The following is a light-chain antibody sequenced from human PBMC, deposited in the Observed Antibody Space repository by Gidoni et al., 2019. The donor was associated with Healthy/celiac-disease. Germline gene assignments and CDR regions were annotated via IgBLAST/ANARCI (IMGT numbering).Light chain of an antibody. CDR1: NLGSKN. V-gene: IGLV3-9*01. CDR3: QVWDSSTGV. Sequence: SYELTQPLSVSVALGQTARITCGGNNLGSKNVHWYQQQPGQAPVLVIYRDSNRPSVIPERFSGSNSGNTATLTISRAQAGDEADYYCQVWDSSTGVFGGGTKLTVL. J-gene: IGLJ3*02. CDR2: RDS.